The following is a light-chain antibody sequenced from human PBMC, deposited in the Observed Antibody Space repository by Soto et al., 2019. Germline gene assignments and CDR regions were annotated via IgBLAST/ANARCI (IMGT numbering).Light chain of an antibody. J-gene: IGLJ2*01. V-gene: IGLV1-44*01. CDR1: SSNIGSNT. CDR2: RNN. Sequence: QAVVTQPPSASGTPGQRVTISCSGSSSNIGSNTVNWYQQLPGTAPKLLIYRNNQRPSGVPDRFSGSKSGTSASLAISGLQSEDEADYYCAAWDDSLNGLFGGGTKLTVL. CDR3: AAWDDSLNGL.